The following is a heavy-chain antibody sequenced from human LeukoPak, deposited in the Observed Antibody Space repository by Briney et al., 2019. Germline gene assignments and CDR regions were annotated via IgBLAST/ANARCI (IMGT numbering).Heavy chain of an antibody. Sequence: SVKVACKPSGGTFGSYAISWLRQAPGQGLEWMGGIIPIFGSANYAQKFQGRVTITSDKSTSTAYMELSSLRSEDTAVYYCATGGIAAAGLGYWGGIFDYWGQGTLVTVSS. J-gene: IGHJ4*02. D-gene: IGHD6-13*01. CDR1: GGTFGSYA. CDR2: IIPIFGSA. V-gene: IGHV1-69*06. CDR3: ATGGIAAAGLGYWGGIFDY.